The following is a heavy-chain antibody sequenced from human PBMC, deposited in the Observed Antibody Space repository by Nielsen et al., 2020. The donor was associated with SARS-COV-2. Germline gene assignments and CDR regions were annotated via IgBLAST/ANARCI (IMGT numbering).Heavy chain of an antibody. CDR3: ARIDCSSTSCLIDY. CDR1: GFSLSTSGVG. CDR2: IFWDDDK. D-gene: IGHD2-2*01. V-gene: IGHV2-5*02. J-gene: IGHJ4*02. Sequence: SGPTLVKPTQTLTLTCTFSGFSLSTSGVGVGWIRQPPGQALEWLALIFWDDDKRYSPSLKSRLTITKDTSKNQVVLTMTNMDPVDTATYYCARIDCSSTSCLIDYWGQGTLVTVSS.